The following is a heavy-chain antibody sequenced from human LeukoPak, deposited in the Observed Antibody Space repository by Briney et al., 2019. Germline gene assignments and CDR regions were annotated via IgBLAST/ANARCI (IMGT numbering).Heavy chain of an antibody. V-gene: IGHV1-2*02. CDR3: STPARSYDSGSYSYFDY. CDR2: ITPNSGDT. D-gene: IGHD3-10*01. Sequence: HGESLKISCKGSGYSFSSYWIDWVRPAPGQGLEWMGWITPNSGDTSYAPKFQGRVTMIRDTSISTAYMELSRLTSDDTAFYYCSTPARSYDSGSYSYFDYWGQGTLVTVSS. CDR1: GYSFSSYW. J-gene: IGHJ4*02.